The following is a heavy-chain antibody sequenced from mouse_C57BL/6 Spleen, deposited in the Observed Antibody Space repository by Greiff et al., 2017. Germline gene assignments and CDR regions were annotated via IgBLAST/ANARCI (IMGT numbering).Heavy chain of an antibody. CDR2: IHPSDSDT. V-gene: IGHV1-74*01. CDR3: AMGRPYYGSSYDAMDY. CDR1: GYTFTSYW. J-gene: IGHJ4*01. D-gene: IGHD1-1*01. Sequence: VQLQQSGAELVKPGASVKVSCKASGYTFTSYWMHWVKQRPGQGLEWIGRIHPSDSDTNYNQKFKGKATLTVDKSSSTAYMQLSSLTSEDSAVYYCAMGRPYYGSSYDAMDYWGQGTSVTVSS.